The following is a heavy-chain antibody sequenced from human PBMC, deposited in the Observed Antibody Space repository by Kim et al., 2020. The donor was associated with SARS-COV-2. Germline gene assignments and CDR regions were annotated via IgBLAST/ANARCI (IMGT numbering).Heavy chain of an antibody. CDR1: GFTFSRYG. V-gene: IGHV3-30*03. J-gene: IGHJ6*02. CDR3: AAYYYYGMDV. CDR2: ISHDGSNK. Sequence: GGSLRLSCAASGFTFSRYGMHWVRQAPGKGLEWVAVISHDGSNKYCADSVKGRFTISRDNSKNTLYLQMNNLRAEDTGVYYCAAYYYYGMDVWGQGTTVTVSS.